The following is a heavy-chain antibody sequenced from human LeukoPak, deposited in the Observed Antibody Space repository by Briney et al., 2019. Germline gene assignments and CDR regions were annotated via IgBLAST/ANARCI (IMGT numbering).Heavy chain of an antibody. Sequence: PSETLSLTCAVYGGSFSGYYWSWIRQPPGKGLEWIREINHSGSTNYNPSLKSRVTISVDTSKNQFSLKLSSVTAADTAVYYCARGRRYSSTNWFDPWGQGTLVTVSS. CDR3: ARGRRYSSTNWFDP. D-gene: IGHD6-13*01. CDR1: GGSFSGYY. CDR2: INHSGST. V-gene: IGHV4-34*01. J-gene: IGHJ5*02.